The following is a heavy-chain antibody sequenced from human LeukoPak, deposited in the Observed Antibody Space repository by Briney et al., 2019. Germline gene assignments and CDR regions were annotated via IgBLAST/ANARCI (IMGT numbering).Heavy chain of an antibody. CDR1: GGSVSSGSYY. J-gene: IGHJ4*02. CDR3: ARTWGSSPYYFDY. D-gene: IGHD3-16*01. CDR2: IYYSGTT. V-gene: IGHV4-31*03. Sequence: PSETLSLTCTVSGGSVSSGSYYWSWIRQPPGKGLEWIGYIYYSGTTYYNPSLKSRVTISVDTSKNQFSLKLSSVTAADTAVYYCARTWGSSPYYFDYWGQGTLVTVSS.